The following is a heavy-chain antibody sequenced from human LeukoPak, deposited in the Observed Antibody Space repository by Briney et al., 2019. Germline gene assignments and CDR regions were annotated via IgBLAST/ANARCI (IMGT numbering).Heavy chain of an antibody. CDR2: TVGSGPDT. J-gene: IGHJ4*02. CDR1: GFTFTNYA. Sequence: GGSLRLSCAASGFTFTNYAMSWVRQTPGKGLEWVSATVGSGPDTYHADSVKGRFTISRDNSKNTLYLQMTRLRPEDTALYYCAKYAVGETFFGDYWGQGTLVTVSS. D-gene: IGHD3-3*01. CDR3: AKYAVGETFFGDY. V-gene: IGHV3-23*01.